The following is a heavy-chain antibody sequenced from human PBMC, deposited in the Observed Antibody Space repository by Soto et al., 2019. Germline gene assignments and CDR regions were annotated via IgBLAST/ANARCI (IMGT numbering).Heavy chain of an antibody. CDR1: GYTFTTYG. CDR2: ISPYNGTT. V-gene: IGHV1-18*04. CDR3: ARDGERDTGLNFYYYLHGMDA. Sequence: QVQLVQSGGEVRKPGASVKVSCKASGYTFTTYGISWVRQAPGQGLEWMGWISPYNGTTKYAEKFQGEMPMNTDTATSTAYMDLRSLRSDDTAVYYCARDGERDTGLNFYYYLHGMDAWGQGTRVTLSS. D-gene: IGHD1-1*01. J-gene: IGHJ6*02.